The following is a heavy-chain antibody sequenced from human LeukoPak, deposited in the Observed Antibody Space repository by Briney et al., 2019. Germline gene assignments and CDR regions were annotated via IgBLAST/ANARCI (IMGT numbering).Heavy chain of an antibody. CDR3: ARGLMVRGVVLRLYYYYGMDV. CDR2: MNPNSGNT. CDR1: GYTFTSYD. V-gene: IGHV1-8*01. J-gene: IGHJ6*02. D-gene: IGHD3-10*01. Sequence: ASVKVSCKASGYTFTSYDINWVRQATGQGLEWMGWMNPNSGNTGYAQKFQGRVTMTRNTSISTAYMELSSLRSEDTAVYYCARGLMVRGVVLRLYYYYGMDVWGQGTTVTVSS.